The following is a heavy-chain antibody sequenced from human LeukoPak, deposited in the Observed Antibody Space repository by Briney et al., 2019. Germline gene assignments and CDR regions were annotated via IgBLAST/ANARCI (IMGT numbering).Heavy chain of an antibody. D-gene: IGHD2-15*01. CDR1: GFTFSDYY. CDR2: INSSSSYT. J-gene: IGHJ6*02. CDR3: ARRQVVGGNYYGIDV. V-gene: IGHV3-11*03. Sequence: GSLRLSSAASGFTFSDYYMSCIRQAPGKGLEWVSYINSSSSYTNYEESVKGRFTISRDNAKNSLYLQMNSLRAEDTAVYYCARRQVVGGNYYGIDVWGQGTTVTVSS.